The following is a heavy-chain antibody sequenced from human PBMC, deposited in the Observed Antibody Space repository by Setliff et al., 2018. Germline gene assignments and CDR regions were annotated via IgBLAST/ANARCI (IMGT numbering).Heavy chain of an antibody. J-gene: IGHJ4*02. D-gene: IGHD1-1*01. CDR3: ARDTKSSLDY. V-gene: IGHV3-74*01. CDR1: GFTFSIYW. Sequence: GGSLRLSCSASGFTFSIYWVHWVRQAPGKGLVWVSRINSGGSATSYADSVKGRFTISRDNAKNTLYLQMNSLRAEYTAVYYCARDTKSSLDYWGQGTLVTVSS. CDR2: INSGGSAT.